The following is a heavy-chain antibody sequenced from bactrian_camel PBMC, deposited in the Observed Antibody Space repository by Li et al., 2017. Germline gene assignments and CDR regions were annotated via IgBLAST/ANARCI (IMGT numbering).Heavy chain of an antibody. CDR2: IASDGST. V-gene: IGHV3S53*01. Sequence: HVQLVESGGGSVQAGGSLRLSCAASIYSRYCMGWFRQALGKEREGVARIASDGSTTYADSVKGRFTISRDSAKNTLYLQMNNLKPEDTAMYYCGTNKYCRGSACCNSDFSHWGQGTQVTVS. D-gene: IGHD2*01. J-gene: IGHJ4*01. CDR3: GTNKYCRGSACCNSDFSH. CDR1: IYSRYC.